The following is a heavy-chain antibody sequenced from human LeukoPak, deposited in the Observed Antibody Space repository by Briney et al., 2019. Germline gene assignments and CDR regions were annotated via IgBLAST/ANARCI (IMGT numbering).Heavy chain of an antibody. D-gene: IGHD3-22*01. J-gene: IGHJ4*02. CDR2: INPKSGGT. CDR1: GYTFTGYY. Sequence: ASVKVFCNVYGYTFTGYYIQWVRQAPGQGLEWMGWINPKSGGTNYAQKFQGRVTMTRDTSIRIAYMELSRLRSDDSAVYYCARAKPYDNNGYSPELRYWGQGTLVTVS. V-gene: IGHV1-2*02. CDR3: ARAKPYDNNGYSPELRY.